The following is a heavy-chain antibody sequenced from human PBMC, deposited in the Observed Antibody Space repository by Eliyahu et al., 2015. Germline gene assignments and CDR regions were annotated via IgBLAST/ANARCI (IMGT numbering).Heavy chain of an antibody. CDR2: IYYSGST. CDR3: ARGGMGGSYFGNAFDI. CDR1: GGSISSXDYY. V-gene: IGHV4-30-4*01. J-gene: IGHJ3*02. Sequence: QVQLQESGPGLVKPSQTLSLTCTVXGGSISSXDYYWSWIRQPPGKGLEWIGYIYYSGSTYYNPSLKSRVTISVDTSKNQFSLKLSSVTAADTAVYYCARGGMGGSYFGNAFDIWGQGTMVTVSS. D-gene: IGHD1-26*01.